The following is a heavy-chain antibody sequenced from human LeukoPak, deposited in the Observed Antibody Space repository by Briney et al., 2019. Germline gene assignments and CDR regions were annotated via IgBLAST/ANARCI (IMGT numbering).Heavy chain of an antibody. CDR3: ARDRGTWNDDGFDY. CDR2: IYISGST. CDR1: GGSISSYY. D-gene: IGHD1-1*01. J-gene: IGHJ4*02. V-gene: IGHV4-4*07. Sequence: SETLSLTCTVSGGSISSYYWSWIRQPPGKGLEWIGRIYISGSTNYNPSLKSRVTMSVDTSKNQFSLKLSSVTAADTAVYYCARDRGTWNDDGFDYWGQGTLVTVSS.